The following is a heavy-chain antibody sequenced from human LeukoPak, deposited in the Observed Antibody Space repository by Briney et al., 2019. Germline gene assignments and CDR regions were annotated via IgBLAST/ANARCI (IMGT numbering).Heavy chain of an antibody. J-gene: IGHJ4*02. CDR3: ARGGPLISRFFDWLFRNDLGYFDY. CDR1: GYTFTSYA. D-gene: IGHD3-9*01. V-gene: IGHV7-4-1*02. Sequence: ASVKVSCKASGYTFTSYAIHWVRQAPGQGLEWMGWINTNTGNPTYAQGFTGRFVFSLDTSVSTAYLQISSLKAEDTAVYYCARGGPLISRFFDWLFRNDLGYFDYWGQGTLVSVSS. CDR2: INTNTGNP.